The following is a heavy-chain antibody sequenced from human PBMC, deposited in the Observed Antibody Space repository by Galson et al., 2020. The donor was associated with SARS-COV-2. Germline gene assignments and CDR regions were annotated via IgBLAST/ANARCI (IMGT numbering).Heavy chain of an antibody. V-gene: IGHV3-33*01. Sequence: GESLKISCAASGFTFSSYGMHWVRQAPGKGLEWVAVIWYDGSNKYYADSVKGRFTISRDNSKNTLYLQMNSLRAEDTAVYYCARDFGTWYNRAFDIWGQGTMVTVSS. D-gene: IGHD1-1*01. CDR2: IWYDGSNK. CDR1: GFTFSSYG. J-gene: IGHJ3*02. CDR3: ARDFGTWYNRAFDI.